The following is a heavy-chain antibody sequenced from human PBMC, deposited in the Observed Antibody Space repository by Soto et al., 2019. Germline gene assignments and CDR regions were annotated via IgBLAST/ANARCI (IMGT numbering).Heavy chain of an antibody. CDR1: GFTFSSYW. CDR2: IKQDGSEK. Sequence: EVQLVESGGGLVQPGGSLRLSCAASGFTFSSYWMSWVRQAPGKGLEWVANIKQDGSEKYYVDSVKGRFTISRDNAKNSLYLQMNSLRAEDTAVYYCARDIPYLDSSSWTNMDVWGKGTTVTVSS. V-gene: IGHV3-7*01. D-gene: IGHD6-13*01. J-gene: IGHJ6*03. CDR3: ARDIPYLDSSSWTNMDV.